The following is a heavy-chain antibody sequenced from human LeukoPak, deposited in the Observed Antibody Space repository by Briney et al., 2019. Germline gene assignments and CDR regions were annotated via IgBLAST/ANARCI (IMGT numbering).Heavy chain of an antibody. CDR1: GFTFDDYA. CDR3: VKDISSGWFTFDY. CDR2: ISWDGGST. D-gene: IGHD6-19*01. V-gene: IGHV3-43D*03. J-gene: IGHJ4*02. Sequence: GGSLRLSCAASGFTFDDYAMHWVRQAPGKGLEWVSLISWDGGSTYYADSVKGRFTISRDNSKNSLYLQMNSLRAEDTAFYYCVKDISSGWFTFDYWGQGTLVTVSS.